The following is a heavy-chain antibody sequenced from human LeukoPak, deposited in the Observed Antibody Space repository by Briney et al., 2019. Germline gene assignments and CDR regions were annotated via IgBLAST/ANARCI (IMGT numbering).Heavy chain of an antibody. V-gene: IGHV4-39*01. D-gene: IGHD3-3*01. Sequence: SETLSLTCTVSGGSISSSSYYWGWIRQPPGKGLEWIGSIYYSGSTYYNPSLKSRVTISVGTSKNQFSLKLSSVTAADTAVYYCARHINGGPYDSLDVWGQGTTVTVSS. CDR1: GGSISSSSYY. CDR3: ARHINGGPYDSLDV. J-gene: IGHJ6*02. CDR2: IYYSGST.